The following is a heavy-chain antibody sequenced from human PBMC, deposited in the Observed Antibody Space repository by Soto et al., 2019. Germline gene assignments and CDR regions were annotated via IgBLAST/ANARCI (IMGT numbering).Heavy chain of an antibody. J-gene: IGHJ6*02. D-gene: IGHD2-21*01. V-gene: IGHV1-18*01. CDR3: ARGAFCGGAPGCRDMDV. Sequence: QIQLVQSGGEVKKPGASVKVSCKSSGYTFISHSMTWVRQAPGQGLEWMGRISAYNGNTNYAQKFQGRVTMTTDTSTSTAYMELRSLRSDATAVYYCARGAFCGGAPGCRDMDVWGQGTTVTVSS. CDR2: ISAYNGNT. CDR1: GYTFISHS.